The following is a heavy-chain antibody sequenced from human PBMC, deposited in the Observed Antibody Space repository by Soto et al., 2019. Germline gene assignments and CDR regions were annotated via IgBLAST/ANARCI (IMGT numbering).Heavy chain of an antibody. D-gene: IGHD1-1*01. V-gene: IGHV3-30-3*01. CDR3: ARVTPGNNLYYFSGLDV. CDR2: ISYEGSNT. Sequence: GGSLRLSCVASGFTFDTYGIHWVRQAPGKGLQWVALISYEGSNTYYADSVRGRFTISRDNSKNTLYLQINALRPDDTGVYYCARVTPGNNLYYFSGLDVWGQGTSVTVSS. J-gene: IGHJ6*02. CDR1: GFTFDTYG.